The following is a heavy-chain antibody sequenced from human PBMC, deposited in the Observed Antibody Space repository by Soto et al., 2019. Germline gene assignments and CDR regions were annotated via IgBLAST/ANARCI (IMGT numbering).Heavy chain of an antibody. J-gene: IGHJ6*02. Sequence: SVKVSCKACGGTFSSYAISWVRQAPGQGLEWMGGIIPIFGTANYAQKFQGRVTITADESTSTTYMELSSLRSEDTAVYYCARDYWSSLYSSGRNGNYYYGMDVWGQGTTVTVSS. CDR2: IIPIFGTA. D-gene: IGHD6-19*01. CDR1: GGTFSSYA. V-gene: IGHV1-69*13. CDR3: ARDYWSSLYSSGRNGNYYYGMDV.